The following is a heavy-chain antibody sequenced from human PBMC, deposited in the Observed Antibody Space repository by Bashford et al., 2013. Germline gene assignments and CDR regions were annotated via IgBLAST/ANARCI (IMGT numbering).Heavy chain of an antibody. V-gene: IGHV3-53*05. D-gene: IGHD5-12*01. CDR1: GFTVSSNY. Sequence: GSLRLSCAASGFTVSSNYMSWVRQAPGKGLEWISVIYSGGSTYYADSVKGRFTISRDNSKNTLYLQMNSLRAEDTAVYYCARERDIVPRGGFDYWGQGTLVTVSS. J-gene: IGHJ4*02. CDR2: IYSGGST. CDR3: ARERDIVPRGGFDY.